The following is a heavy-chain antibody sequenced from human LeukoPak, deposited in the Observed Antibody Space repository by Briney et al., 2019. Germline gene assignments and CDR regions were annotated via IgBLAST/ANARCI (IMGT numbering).Heavy chain of an antibody. CDR2: LTSGGVSA. J-gene: IGHJ4*02. V-gene: IGHV3-11*04. Sequence: GGSLRLSCAASGFTLSDYSMAWVRQAPGQGLEWISFLTSGGVSAFYADSVGGRFTVSRDDARNSLSLYMNTLRADDTAVYYCASSLNTVMVSPYYLEYWGPGTLVTVSS. CDR3: ASSLNTVMVSPYYLEY. D-gene: IGHD5-18*01. CDR1: GFTLSDYS.